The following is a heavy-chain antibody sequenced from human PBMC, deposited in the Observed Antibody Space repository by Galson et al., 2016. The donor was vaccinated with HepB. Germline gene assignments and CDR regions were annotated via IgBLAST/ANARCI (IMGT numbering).Heavy chain of an antibody. CDR1: GLTFSNNW. J-gene: IGHJ5*02. D-gene: IGHD2-8*01. Sequence: SLRLSCAGSGLTFSNNWMTWVRQAPGRGLEWVAYINQDGSNKAYVGSVKGRFTVSRDHAKNSLYLQMNSLRVEDTAVYYCAVYGNTRPSRSFGPWGQGTLVTVSS. CDR2: INQDGSNK. V-gene: IGHV3-7*03. CDR3: AVYGNTRPSRSFGP.